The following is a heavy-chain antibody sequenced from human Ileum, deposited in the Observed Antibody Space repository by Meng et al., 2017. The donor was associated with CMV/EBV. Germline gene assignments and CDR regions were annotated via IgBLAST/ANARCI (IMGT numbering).Heavy chain of an antibody. Sequence: SETLSLTCTVSGDSISGADYYWSWIRQPPGKGLEWIGSIYYSGSTYYNPSLKSRVTISVDTSKNQFSLKLSSVTAADTAVYYCARDYGAVAGTGYWGQGTLVTVSS. V-gene: IGHV4-39*07. CDR3: ARDYGAVAGTGY. CDR1: GDSISGADYY. CDR2: IYYSGST. J-gene: IGHJ4*02. D-gene: IGHD6-19*01.